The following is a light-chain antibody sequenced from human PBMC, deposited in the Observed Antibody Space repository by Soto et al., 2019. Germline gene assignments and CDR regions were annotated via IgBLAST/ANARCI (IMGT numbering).Light chain of an antibody. CDR3: SSYTSSSTYV. Sequence: QSALTQPASVSGSPGQSITISCTGTSSDVGGYTYVSWYQQHPDKAPKLMLYEVSNRPSGVSNRFSGSKSGNMASLTISGLQAEDEADYYCSSYTSSSTYVFGTGTKLTVL. V-gene: IGLV2-14*01. J-gene: IGLJ1*01. CDR1: SSDVGGYTY. CDR2: EVS.